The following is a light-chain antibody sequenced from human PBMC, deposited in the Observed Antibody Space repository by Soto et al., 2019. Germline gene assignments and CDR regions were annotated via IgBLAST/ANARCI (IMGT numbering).Light chain of an antibody. Sequence: EIVLTQSPATXSLSPGERATLSCRASQSVSSYLAWYQQKPGQTPRLLIYDASNRATDIPARFSGSGSGTDFTLTISSLEPEDFAVHYCQQRSSWPRTFGQGTKLEIK. V-gene: IGKV3-11*01. J-gene: IGKJ2*01. CDR2: DAS. CDR1: QSVSSY. CDR3: QQRSSWPRT.